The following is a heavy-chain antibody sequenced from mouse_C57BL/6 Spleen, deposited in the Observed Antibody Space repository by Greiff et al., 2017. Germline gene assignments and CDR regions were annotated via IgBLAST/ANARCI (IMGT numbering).Heavy chain of an antibody. CDR3: TRRSTVVAKDAMDY. D-gene: IGHD1-1*01. J-gene: IGHJ4*01. CDR2: IDPEDGDT. Sequence: EVQLQQSGAELVRPGASVKLSCTASGFNIKDYYMHWVKQRPEQGLEWIGRIDPEDGDTEYAPKFQGKATMTADTSSNTAYLQLSSRTSEDTAVYYCTRRSTVVAKDAMDYWGQGTSVTVSA. CDR1: GFNIKDYY. V-gene: IGHV14-1*01.